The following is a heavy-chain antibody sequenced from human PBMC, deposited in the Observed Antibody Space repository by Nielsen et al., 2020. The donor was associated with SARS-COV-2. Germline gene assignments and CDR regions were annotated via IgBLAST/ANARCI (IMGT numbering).Heavy chain of an antibody. D-gene: IGHD3-16*01. Sequence: GESLKISCAASGFTFSSYWMYWVRQAPGKGLVWVSRINSDGSSTSYADSVKGRFTISRDNAKNTLYLQMNSLRAEDTAVYYCVRGLQVPNGLAHRWGQGTLVTVSS. CDR1: GFTFSSYW. CDR3: VRGLQVPNGLAHR. V-gene: IGHV3-74*01. J-gene: IGHJ4*02. CDR2: INSDGSST.